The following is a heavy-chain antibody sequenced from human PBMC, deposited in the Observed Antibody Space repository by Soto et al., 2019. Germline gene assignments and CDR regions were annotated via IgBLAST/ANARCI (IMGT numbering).Heavy chain of an antibody. V-gene: IGHV6-1*01. CDR1: GDSVSSNGAA. D-gene: IGHD3-10*01. CDR2: KYYRSKWYN. J-gene: IGHJ6*02. CDR3: AXAYGAGSYWTINYYSYGMDV. Sequence: SQTLSLTCAISGDSVSSNGAAWNWIRQSPSRGLAWLVRKYYRSKWYNYSAVSVKSRITSTPETSKNQVALQMTSLTPEETAVYDCAXAYGAGSYWTINYYSYGMDVWVQATTLNVSS.